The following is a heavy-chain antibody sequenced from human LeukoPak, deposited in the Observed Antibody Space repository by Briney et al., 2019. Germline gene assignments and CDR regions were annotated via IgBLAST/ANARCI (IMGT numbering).Heavy chain of an antibody. CDR2: ISGSGGST. J-gene: IGHJ6*02. CDR1: GFTFSNYG. CDR3: AKDTRRAAAADDYYYGMDV. V-gene: IGHV3-23*01. Sequence: PGRSLRLSCVASGFTFSNYGMHWVRQAPGKGLEWVSAISGSGGSTYYADSVKGRFTISRDNSKNTLYLQMNSLRAEDTAVYYCAKDTRRAAAADDYYYGMDVWGQGTTVTVSS. D-gene: IGHD6-13*01.